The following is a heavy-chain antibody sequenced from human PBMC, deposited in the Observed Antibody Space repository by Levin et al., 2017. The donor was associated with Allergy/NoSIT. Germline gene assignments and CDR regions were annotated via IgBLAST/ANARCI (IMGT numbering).Heavy chain of an antibody. CDR3: ARGSGSYYYYYGMDV. V-gene: IGHV3-11*01. CDR2: ISSSGSTI. CDR1: GFTFSDYY. D-gene: IGHD2-15*01. Sequence: GESLKISCAASGFTFSDYYMSWIRQAPGKGLEWVSYISSSGSTIYYADSVKGRFTISRDNAKNSLYLQMNSLRAEDTAVYYCARGSGSYYYYYGMDVWGQGTTVTVSS. J-gene: IGHJ6*02.